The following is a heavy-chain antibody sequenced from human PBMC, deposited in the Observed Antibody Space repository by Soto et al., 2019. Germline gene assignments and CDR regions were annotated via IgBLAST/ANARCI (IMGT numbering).Heavy chain of an antibody. J-gene: IGHJ4*02. D-gene: IGHD3-9*01. CDR1: GYTLTELS. Sequence: ASVKVSCKVSGYTLTELSMHWVRQAPGKGLEWMGWMNPNSGNTGYAQKFQGRVTMTRNTSISTAYMELSSLRSEDTAVYYCARSYYDILTGYYPFDYWGQGTLVTVS. V-gene: IGHV1-8*01. CDR3: ARSYYDILTGYYPFDY. CDR2: MNPNSGNT.